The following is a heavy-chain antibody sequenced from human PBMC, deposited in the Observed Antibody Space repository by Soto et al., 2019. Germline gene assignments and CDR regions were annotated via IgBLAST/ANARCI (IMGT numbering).Heavy chain of an antibody. V-gene: IGHV3-49*03. CDR3: TSSYLYYDFWSGYPYVY. D-gene: IGHD3-3*01. Sequence: GGSLRLSCTASGFTFGDYAMSWFRQAPGKGLEWVGFIRSKAYGGTTEYAASVKGRFTISRDDSKSIAYLQMNSLKTEDTAVYYCTSSYLYYDFWSGYPYVYWGQGTLVNVSS. CDR2: IRSKAYGGTT. CDR1: GFTFGDYA. J-gene: IGHJ4*02.